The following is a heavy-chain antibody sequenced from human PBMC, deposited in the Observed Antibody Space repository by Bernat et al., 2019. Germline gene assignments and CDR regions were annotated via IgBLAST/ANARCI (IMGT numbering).Heavy chain of an antibody. CDR2: ISWNSGSI. CDR3: AKDTGPYYYASSGDNWFDP. CDR1: GFTFDDYA. V-gene: IGHV3-9*01. D-gene: IGHD3-22*01. J-gene: IGHJ5*02. Sequence: EVQLVESGGGLVQPGRSLRLSCAASGFTFDDYAMHWVRQAPGKGLEWVSGISWNSGSIGYADSVKGRFTISRDNAKNSLYLQMNSLRAEDTALYYCAKDTGPYYYASSGDNWFDPWGQGTLVTVSS.